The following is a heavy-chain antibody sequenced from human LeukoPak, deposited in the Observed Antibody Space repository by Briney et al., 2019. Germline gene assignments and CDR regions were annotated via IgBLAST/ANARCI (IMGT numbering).Heavy chain of an antibody. CDR2: MNPNSGNT. CDR1: GYTFTSYD. D-gene: IGHD6-13*01. V-gene: IGHV1-8*01. Sequence: GASVKVSCKASGYTFTSYDIKWVRQATGQGLEWMGWMNPNSGNTGYAQKFQGRVTMTRNTSISTAYMELSSLRSEDTAVYYCARGQQLHFTLNWFDPWGQGTLVTVPS. J-gene: IGHJ5*02. CDR3: ARGQQLHFTLNWFDP.